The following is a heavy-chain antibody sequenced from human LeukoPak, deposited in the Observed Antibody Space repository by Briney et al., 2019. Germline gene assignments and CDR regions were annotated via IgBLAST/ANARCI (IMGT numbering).Heavy chain of an antibody. D-gene: IGHD2-2*03. CDR1: GGTFSSYA. CDR3: AAQMDIVVVPAAQNY. V-gene: IGHV1-69*05. CDR2: IIPIFGTA. Sequence: SVKVSCTASGGTFSSYAISWVRQAPGQGLEWMGGIIPIFGTANYAQKFQGRVTITTDESTSTAYMELSSLRSEDTAVYYCAAQMDIVVVPAAQNYWGQGTLVTVSS. J-gene: IGHJ4*02.